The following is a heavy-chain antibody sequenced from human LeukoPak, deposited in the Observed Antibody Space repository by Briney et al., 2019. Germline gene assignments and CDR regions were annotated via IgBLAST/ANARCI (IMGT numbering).Heavy chain of an antibody. Sequence: GGSLRLSCAASGFTFSSYSMNWVRQAPGKGLEWVSYISSSSSTIYYADSVKGRFTISRDNAKNSLYLQMNSLRAEDTAVYYCARDRGGSYRNYFDYWGQGTRVTVSS. CDR2: ISSSSSTI. D-gene: IGHD1-26*01. V-gene: IGHV3-48*01. CDR3: ARDRGGSYRNYFDY. CDR1: GFTFSSYS. J-gene: IGHJ4*02.